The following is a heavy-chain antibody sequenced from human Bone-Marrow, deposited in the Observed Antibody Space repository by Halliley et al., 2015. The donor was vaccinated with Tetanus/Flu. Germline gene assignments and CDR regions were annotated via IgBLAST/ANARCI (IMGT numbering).Heavy chain of an antibody. J-gene: IGHJ4*02. V-gene: IGHV3-23*01. D-gene: IGHD1-26*01. CDR2: ISERGKRT. Sequence: VSAISERGKRTYEKDPMRGRFGISRDNSKSTLYLQMNRLSGEDTAVYYCAKVPRGATVPYYFDSWGQGTLVTVSS. CDR3: AKVPRGATVPYYFDS.